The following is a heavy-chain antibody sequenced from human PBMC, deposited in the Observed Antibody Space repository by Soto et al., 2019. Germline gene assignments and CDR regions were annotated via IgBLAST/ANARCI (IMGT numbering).Heavy chain of an antibody. CDR3: ARDRLNCSSTSCYYYYYYCMDV. V-gene: IGHV3-30-3*01. Sequence: GGSLRLSCAASGFTFSSYAMHWVRQAPGKGLEWVAVISYDGSIKYYADSVKGRFTISRDNSKNTLYLQMNSLRSEDTAMYYCARDRLNCSSTSCYYYYYYCMDVWGQGTTVTVSS. J-gene: IGHJ6*02. CDR1: GFTFSSYA. CDR2: ISYDGSIK. D-gene: IGHD2-2*01.